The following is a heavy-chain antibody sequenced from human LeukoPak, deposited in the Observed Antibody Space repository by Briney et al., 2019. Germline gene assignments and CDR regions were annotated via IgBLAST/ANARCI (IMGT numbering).Heavy chain of an antibody. J-gene: IGHJ4*02. D-gene: IGHD4-11*01. CDR3: ARILTTFDS. Sequence: SETLSHTCTVSRGSISSSSYYWGWIRQPPGKRLEWIGRPDYIGGTYYNPSLEGRVTISADSSKNQFSLKLTSVTAADTALYYCARILTTFDSWGQGTLVTLSP. CDR1: RGSISSSSYY. CDR2: PDYIGGT. V-gene: IGHV4-39*01.